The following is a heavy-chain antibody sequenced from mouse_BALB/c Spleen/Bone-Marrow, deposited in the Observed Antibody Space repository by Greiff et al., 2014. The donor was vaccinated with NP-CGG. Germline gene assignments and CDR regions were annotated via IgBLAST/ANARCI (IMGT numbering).Heavy chain of an antibody. V-gene: IGHV2-9*02. J-gene: IGHJ2*01. Sequence: VQLQQSGPGLVAPSQSLSITCTVSGFPLTNYGVHWVRQPPGKGLEWLGVIWGGGSTNYNSALMSRLSITKDNSKSQVFLKMNGLQTDDTAMYYCARDRYYDYYFVYWGQGTTLTVSS. CDR2: IWGGGST. CDR1: GFPLTNYG. D-gene: IGHD2-4*01. CDR3: ARDRYYDYYFVY.